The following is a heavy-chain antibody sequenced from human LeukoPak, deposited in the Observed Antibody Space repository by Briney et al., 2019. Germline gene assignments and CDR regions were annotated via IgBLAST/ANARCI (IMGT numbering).Heavy chain of an antibody. Sequence: GGSLRLSCAASGFTFTSYSMNWVRQAPGKGLEWVSSIRSSSSYIYYADSVKGRFTISRDNAKNSLYLQMNSLRAEDTAVYYRARGSDSSGYFTDAFDIWGQGTMVTVSS. CDR1: GFTFTSYS. CDR3: ARGSDSSGYFTDAFDI. CDR2: IRSSSSYI. J-gene: IGHJ3*02. V-gene: IGHV3-21*01. D-gene: IGHD3-22*01.